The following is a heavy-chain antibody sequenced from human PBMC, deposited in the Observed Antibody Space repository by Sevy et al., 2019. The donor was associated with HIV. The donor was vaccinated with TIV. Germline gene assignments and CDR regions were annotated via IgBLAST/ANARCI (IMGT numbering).Heavy chain of an antibody. Sequence: SETLSLTCAVSAYSVSSAYSWGWIRQPPGKGLEWIGNIYQSGNTYYNPSLKSRVTISVDTSNNQFSMRLTSVPAADTAVDYWASFGRLLIIRGDVFEIWGQGTIVTVSS. CDR2: IYQSGNT. D-gene: IGHD3-9*01. CDR3: ASFGRLLIIRGDVFEI. V-gene: IGHV4-38-2*01. J-gene: IGHJ3*02. CDR1: AYSVSSAYS.